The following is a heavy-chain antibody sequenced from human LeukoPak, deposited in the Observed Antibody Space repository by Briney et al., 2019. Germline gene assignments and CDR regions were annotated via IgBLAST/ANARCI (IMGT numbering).Heavy chain of an antibody. J-gene: IGHJ4*02. CDR2: INHSGST. CDR3: ARYGGWYSFDY. V-gene: IGHV4-34*01. Sequence: SETLSLTCAVYGGSFSGYYWSWIRQPPGKGLEWIGEINHSGSTNYNPSLKSRVTISVDTSKNQFSLKLSSVTAADTAVYYCARYGGWYSFDYWGKGTLVTVSS. CDR1: GGSFSGYY. D-gene: IGHD6-19*01.